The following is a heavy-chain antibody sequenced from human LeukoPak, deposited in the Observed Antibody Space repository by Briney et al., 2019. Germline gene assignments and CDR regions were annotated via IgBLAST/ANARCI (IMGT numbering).Heavy chain of an antibody. CDR3: AREGRDYGSSSSSLYFDY. CDR1: GGTFSSYA. J-gene: IGHJ4*02. Sequence: SVKVSCKASGGTFSSYAISWVRQAPGQGLEWMGGIIPIFGTANYAQKFQGRVTITADESTSTAYMELSSLGSEDTAVYYCAREGRDYGSSSSSLYFDYWGQGTLVTVSS. D-gene: IGHD6-6*01. CDR2: IIPIFGTA. V-gene: IGHV1-69*13.